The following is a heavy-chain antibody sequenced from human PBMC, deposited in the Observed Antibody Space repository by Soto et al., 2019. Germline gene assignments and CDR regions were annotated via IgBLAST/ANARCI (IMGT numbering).Heavy chain of an antibody. J-gene: IGHJ4*02. CDR2: LSGSGGRA. CDR1: GISFSSYA. V-gene: IGHV3-23*01. CDR3: AEGAHYDLSPVDY. Sequence: GGSLCLGCAASGISFSSYAMSWVRQAPGKGVEWVSTLSGSGGRAYYADPVKGRFTISRDSSQNTLYLQVYSLRAADTAVYHCAEGAHYDLSPVDYWRQGSLVTVS. D-gene: IGHD3-22*01.